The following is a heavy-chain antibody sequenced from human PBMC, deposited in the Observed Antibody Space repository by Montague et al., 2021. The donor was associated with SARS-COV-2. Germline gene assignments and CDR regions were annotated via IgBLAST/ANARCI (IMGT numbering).Heavy chain of an antibody. CDR3: ARVFPRWLQFDPYFDY. CDR2: IYTSGST. CDR1: GRSISSGSYY. J-gene: IGHJ4*02. Sequence: TLSLTCTVSGRSISSGSYYWSWIRQPAGKGLEWIGRIYTSGSTNYNPSLKSRVTISVDTSKNQFSLKLSSVTAADTAVYYCARVFPRWLQFDPYFDYWGQGTLVTVSS. D-gene: IGHD5-24*01. V-gene: IGHV4-61*02.